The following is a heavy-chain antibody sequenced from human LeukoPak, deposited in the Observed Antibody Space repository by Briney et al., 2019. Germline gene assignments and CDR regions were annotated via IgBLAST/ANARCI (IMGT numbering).Heavy chain of an antibody. J-gene: IGHJ4*02. Sequence: GGSLRLSCTASGFSFGDYAMSWVRQAPGEGLEWVGFIRSKAYGGTTEYAASVKGRFTISRDDSKSIAYLQMNSLKTEDTAVYYCTRGHSSGWLGSFDYWGQGTLVAVSS. D-gene: IGHD6-19*01. CDR1: GFSFGDYA. V-gene: IGHV3-49*04. CDR3: TRGHSSGWLGSFDY. CDR2: IRSKAYGGTT.